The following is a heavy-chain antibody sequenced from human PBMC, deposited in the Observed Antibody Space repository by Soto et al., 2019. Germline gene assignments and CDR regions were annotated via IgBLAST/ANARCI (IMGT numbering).Heavy chain of an antibody. J-gene: IGHJ5*02. D-gene: IGHD4-4*01. CDR1: GFTFSSAA. CDR3: AKSLDIHYKNWFDP. V-gene: IGHV3-23*01. CDR2: ISDTGTRT. Sequence: GGTLRLSCVAAGFTFSSAAMKWVRQAPGKGLEWVSIISDTGTRTHYADSVKGRFTISRDNSKNTLYLDMNSLRAEDTAVYYCAKSLDIHYKNWFDPWGQGTLVTGSS.